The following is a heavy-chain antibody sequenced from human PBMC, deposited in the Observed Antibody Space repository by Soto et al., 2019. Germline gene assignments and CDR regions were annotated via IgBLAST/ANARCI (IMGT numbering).Heavy chain of an antibody. V-gene: IGHV3-74*01. CDR2: INPAGTIT. J-gene: IGHJ4*02. Sequence: GGSLRLACAASGFPFRHYWMHWVRQTPGKGLVWVSRINPAGTITNYADSVEGRFTISRDNADSALFLQMNILSAEDTAIYYCHTEPIDYWGQGTLVTVSS. D-gene: IGHD2-2*02. CDR1: GFPFRHYW. CDR3: HTEPIDY.